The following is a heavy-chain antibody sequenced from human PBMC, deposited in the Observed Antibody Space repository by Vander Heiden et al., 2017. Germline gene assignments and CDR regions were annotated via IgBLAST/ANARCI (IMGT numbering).Heavy chain of an antibody. CDR2: INTEGGIT. Sequence: EVQLVESGGGLVQPGGSLRLSCVASGFSLSNYWLHWVRQAQGKGLVWVSRINTEGGITTYADSVKGRFTISRDNAKNTLYLQMNSLRADDTAVYYCGSPRITARGSFCDVWGQGTTVTVSS. V-gene: IGHV3-74*01. CDR1: GFSLSNYW. CDR3: GSPRITARGSFCDV. D-gene: IGHD6-6*01. J-gene: IGHJ6*02.